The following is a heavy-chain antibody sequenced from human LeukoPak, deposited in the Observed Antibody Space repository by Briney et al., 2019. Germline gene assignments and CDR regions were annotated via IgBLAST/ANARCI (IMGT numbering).Heavy chain of an antibody. J-gene: IGHJ6*03. CDR1: GGSISSYY. V-gene: IGHV4-4*07. CDR2: IYTSGST. Sequence: SETLSLTCTVSGGSISSYYWSWIRQPAGKGLEWIGRIYTSGSTNYNPSLKSRVTMSVDTSKNQFSLKLSSVTAADTAVYYCARMPAAAVDYYYYYMDVWGKGTTVTVSS. CDR3: ARMPAAAVDYYYYYMDV. D-gene: IGHD2-2*01.